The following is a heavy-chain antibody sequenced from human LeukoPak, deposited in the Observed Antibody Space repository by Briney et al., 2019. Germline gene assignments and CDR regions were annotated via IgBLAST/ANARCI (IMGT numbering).Heavy chain of an antibody. CDR1: GFTFSSYG. CDR2: IRYDGSNK. Sequence: GGSLRLSCAASGFTFSSYGMHWVRQAPGKGLEWVAFIRYDGSNKYYADSVKGRFTISRDNSKNTLYLQMNSLRAEDTAVYYCARLTGTLVDYWGQGTLVTVSS. J-gene: IGHJ4*02. D-gene: IGHD1-7*01. CDR3: ARLTGTLVDY. V-gene: IGHV3-30*02.